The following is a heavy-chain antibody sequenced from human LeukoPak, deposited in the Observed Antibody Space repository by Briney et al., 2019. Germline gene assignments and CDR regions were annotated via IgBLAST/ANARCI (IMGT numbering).Heavy chain of an antibody. CDR2: IYTSGST. CDR3: AREVAAAGDAFDI. Sequence: PSETLSLTCTVSGGPISSGSYYWSWIRQPAGKGLEWIGRIYTSGSTNYNPSLKSRVTISVDTSKNQFSLKLSSVTAADTAVYYCAREVAAAGDAFDIWGQGTMVTVSS. J-gene: IGHJ3*02. CDR1: GGPISSGSYY. D-gene: IGHD6-13*01. V-gene: IGHV4-61*02.